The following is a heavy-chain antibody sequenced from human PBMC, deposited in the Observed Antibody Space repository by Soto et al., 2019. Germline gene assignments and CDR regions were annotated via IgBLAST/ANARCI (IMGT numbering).Heavy chain of an antibody. J-gene: IGHJ4*02. D-gene: IGHD2-21*02. CDR3: ARAVVVVTDMSYFDY. Sequence: GGSLRLSCAASGFTFSSYAMSWVRQAPGKGLEWVSGISGSGGRTYYADSVKGRFTISRDNSKNTLYLQMNSLRAEDTAVYYCARAVVVVTDMSYFDYWGQGTLVTVSS. CDR2: ISGSGGRT. V-gene: IGHV3-23*01. CDR1: GFTFSSYA.